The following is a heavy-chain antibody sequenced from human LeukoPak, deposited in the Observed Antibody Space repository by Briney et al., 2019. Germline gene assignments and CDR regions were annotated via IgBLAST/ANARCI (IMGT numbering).Heavy chain of an antibody. CDR2: IWYDGSNK. CDR1: GFTFSSYG. CDR3: AREDYDFWSGNEADWFDP. J-gene: IGHJ5*02. V-gene: IGHV3-33*01. D-gene: IGHD3-3*01. Sequence: GGSLRLSCAASGFTFSSYGMHWVRQAPGKGLEWVAVIWYDGSNKYYADSVKGRFTISRDNSKNTLYLQMNSLRAEDTAVYYCAREDYDFWSGNEADWFDPWGQGTLVTVSS.